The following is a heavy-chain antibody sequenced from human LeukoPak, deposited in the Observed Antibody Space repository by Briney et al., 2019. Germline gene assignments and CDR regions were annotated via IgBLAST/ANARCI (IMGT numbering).Heavy chain of an antibody. D-gene: IGHD2-2*01. CDR3: ARHVIVVVPAATEGPNWFNP. V-gene: IGHV4-4*02. CDR1: GGSISSSNW. CDR2: MNHSGST. Sequence: WETLSLTSAVSGGSISSSNWWSWVRQPPGKGLEWIGEMNHSGSTNYNPSLKSRVTISVDTSKNQFSLKLSSVTAADTAVYYCARHVIVVVPAATEGPNWFNPWGQGTLVTVSS. J-gene: IGHJ5*02.